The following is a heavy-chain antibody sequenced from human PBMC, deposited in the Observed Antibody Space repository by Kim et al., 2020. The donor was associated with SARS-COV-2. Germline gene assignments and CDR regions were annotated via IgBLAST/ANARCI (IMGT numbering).Heavy chain of an antibody. CDR3: ARGGRGTFYYYYGMDV. J-gene: IGHJ6*02. V-gene: IGHV3-21*01. Sequence: GGSLRLSCAASGFTFSSYSMNWVRQAPGKGLEWVSSISSSSSYIYYADSVKGRFTISRDNAKNSLYLQMNSLRAEDTAVYYCARGGRGTFYYYYGMDVWGQGPTVTVSS. CDR2: ISSSSSYI. D-gene: IGHD1-26*01. CDR1: GFTFSSYS.